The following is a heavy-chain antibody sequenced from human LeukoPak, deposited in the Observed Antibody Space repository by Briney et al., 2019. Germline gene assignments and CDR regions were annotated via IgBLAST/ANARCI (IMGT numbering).Heavy chain of an antibody. J-gene: IGHJ4*02. V-gene: IGHV4-34*01. CDR1: GGSFSGYY. CDR3: ARGLSRYSSGWYGFDY. D-gene: IGHD6-19*01. CDR2: INHSGST. Sequence: SETLSLTCAVYGGSFSGYYWSWNRQPPGKGLEWIGEINHSGSTNYNPSLKSRVTISVDTSKNQFSLKLSSVTAADTAVYYCARGLSRYSSGWYGFDYWGQGTLVTVSS.